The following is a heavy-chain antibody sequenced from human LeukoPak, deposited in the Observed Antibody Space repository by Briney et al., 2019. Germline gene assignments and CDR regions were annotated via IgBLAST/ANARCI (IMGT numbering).Heavy chain of an antibody. CDR1: GFTFSTYW. V-gene: IGHV3-7*04. CDR3: ARGLIYFEV. CDR2: IKDDGSEK. Sequence: PGGSLRLSCAASGFTFSTYWMTWVRQAPGKGLEWVANIKDDGSEKSYEDSVKGRFTISRDNANNAVYLQMDTLRVEDTAVYYCARGLIYFEVWGQGTLVSVFS. J-gene: IGHJ4*02. D-gene: IGHD3-9*01.